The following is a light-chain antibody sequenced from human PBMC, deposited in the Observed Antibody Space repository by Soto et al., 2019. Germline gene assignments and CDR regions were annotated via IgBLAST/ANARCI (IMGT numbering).Light chain of an antibody. CDR1: QSLLHSNGYNY. CDR2: LGS. J-gene: IGKJ4*01. Sequence: DIVMTQSPLSLPVTPGEPASISCRSSQSLLHSNGYNYLHWYLQKPGQSPQLLIYLGSNRASGVPDRFSGSGSGTGFTLKISGVEAEDVGLYYCMQTLQTPLTFGGGTKVDIK. CDR3: MQTLQTPLT. V-gene: IGKV2-28*01.